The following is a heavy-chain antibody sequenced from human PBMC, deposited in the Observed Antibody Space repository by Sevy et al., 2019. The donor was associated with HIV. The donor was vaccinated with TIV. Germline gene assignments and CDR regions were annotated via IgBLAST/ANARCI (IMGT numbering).Heavy chain of an antibody. CDR3: ARAPSGSQGPGQYFHH. CDR2: ITPNNGDT. D-gene: IGHD1-26*01. Sequence: ASVKVSCKASGYTFTNYHITWVRQAPGQGLEWMGWITPNNGDTNYARRLQGRVTMTTDTSTATAYMELRSLRSDDTAVYYCARAPSGSQGPGQYFHHWGQGTLVTVSS. V-gene: IGHV1-18*01. J-gene: IGHJ1*01. CDR1: GYTFTNYH.